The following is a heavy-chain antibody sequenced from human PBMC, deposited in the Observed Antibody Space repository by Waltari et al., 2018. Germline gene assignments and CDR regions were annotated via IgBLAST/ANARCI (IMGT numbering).Heavy chain of an antibody. V-gene: IGHV3-53*04. CDR3: AAQPGYNIL. CDR2: TYSGGGT. D-gene: IGHD1-1*01. J-gene: IGHJ3*01. Sequence: EVQLVESGGGLVQPGGSLRLSCAASGLIVNNYNINWVRQAPGKGLEWVSLTYSGGGTYYAASVEGRFTVSRHNSENTLFLQMSSLRPEDTAVYYCAAQPGYNILWGRGTMVTVSS. CDR1: GLIVNNYN.